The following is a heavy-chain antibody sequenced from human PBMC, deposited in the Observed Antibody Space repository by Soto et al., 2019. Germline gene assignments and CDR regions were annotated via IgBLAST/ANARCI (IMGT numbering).Heavy chain of an antibody. CDR2: TDYRGNS. V-gene: IGHV4-61*01. CDR3: ARQSSYDSEHYPYGFDP. J-gene: IGHJ5*02. CDR1: GGSVSSATDY. D-gene: IGHD3-22*01. Sequence: QVQLQESGPGLVKPSETLSLTCTVSGGSVSSATDYWTWIRQPPGKGLEWIGCTDYRGNSDRNPSLMRRVAISIDRSKNQCSLTLRSVTAADTAVYSCARQSSYDSEHYPYGFDPWGRGILVTVSS.